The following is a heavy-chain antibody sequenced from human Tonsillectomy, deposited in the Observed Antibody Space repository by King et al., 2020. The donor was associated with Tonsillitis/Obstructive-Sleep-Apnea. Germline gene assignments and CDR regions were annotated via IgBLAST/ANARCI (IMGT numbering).Heavy chain of an antibody. Sequence: VQLVESGGGVVQPGRSLRLSCAASGFTLSDYAMHWVRQAPGKGLQWVAVMSYDGSTKYYADSVKGRFTIASDKSKNTLELQMNSLRGEDTAVYYCAKSRGSSSGFDFFFDYWGQGTLVTVSS. V-gene: IGHV3-30*04. CDR3: AKSRGSSSGFDFFFDY. CDR1: GFTLSDYA. CDR2: MSYDGSTK. J-gene: IGHJ4*02. D-gene: IGHD6-6*01.